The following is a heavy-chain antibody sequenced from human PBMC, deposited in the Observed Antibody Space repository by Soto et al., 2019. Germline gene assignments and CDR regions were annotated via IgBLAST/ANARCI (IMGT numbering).Heavy chain of an antibody. CDR2: VSVNGRDT. CDR1: GFSLSDYW. D-gene: IGHD3-10*01. V-gene: IGHV3-74*03. J-gene: IGHJ4*01. CDR3: VRARGERRIEV. Sequence: GGSLILSCAASGFSLSDYWMHWVRQVPGKGLLWVSRVSVNGRDTTYADSVKGRFTISRDNAKNTLYLQMDSLRAEDTAVYYCVRARGERRIEVWGHGSRVTDSS.